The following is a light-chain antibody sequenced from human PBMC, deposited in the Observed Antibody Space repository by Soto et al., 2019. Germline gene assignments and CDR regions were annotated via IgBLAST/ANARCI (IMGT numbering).Light chain of an antibody. Sequence: DIRMTQSPSSLSASVGDTVTITCRASQGISDYLSWFQPKPGEAPKLLIYTASSLQGGVPLRFSGAGSRTDFSLTISSLQPEDSATYYCQQTYTFPWTFGQGTRVDIK. V-gene: IGKV1-39*01. J-gene: IGKJ1*01. CDR3: QQTYTFPWT. CDR1: QGISDY. CDR2: TAS.